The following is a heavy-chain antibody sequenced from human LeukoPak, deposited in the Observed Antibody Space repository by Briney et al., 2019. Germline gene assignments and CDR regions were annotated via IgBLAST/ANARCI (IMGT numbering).Heavy chain of an antibody. CDR2: ISWSSGSI. J-gene: IGHJ3*02. CDR1: GFTFDDYA. D-gene: IGHD6-13*01. Sequence: PGGSLRLSRAASGFTFDDYAMDWVRQAPGKGLEWVSGISWSSGSIGYADSVKGRFTISRDNAKNSLYLQMNSLRVEDTALYYCAKMSSSWGDAFDIWGQGTMVIVSS. CDR3: AKMSSSWGDAFDI. V-gene: IGHV3-9*01.